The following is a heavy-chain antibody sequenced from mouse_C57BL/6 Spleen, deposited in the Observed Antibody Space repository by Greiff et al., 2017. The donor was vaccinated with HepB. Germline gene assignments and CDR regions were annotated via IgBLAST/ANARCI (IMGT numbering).Heavy chain of an antibody. CDR2: INPSTGGT. V-gene: IGHV1-42*01. CDR1: GYSFTGYY. CDR3: AEIYYGNYEY. J-gene: IGHJ2*01. Sequence: EVQLQESGPELVKPGASVKISCKASGYSFTGYYMNWVKQSPEKSLEWIGEINPSTGGTTYNQKFKAKATLTVDKPSSTAYMQLKSLTSEDSAVYYCAEIYYGNYEYWGQGTTLTVSS. D-gene: IGHD2-1*01.